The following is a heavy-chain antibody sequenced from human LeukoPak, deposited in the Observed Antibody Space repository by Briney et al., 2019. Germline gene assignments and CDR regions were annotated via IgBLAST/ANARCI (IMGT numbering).Heavy chain of an antibody. D-gene: IGHD2-15*01. Sequence: SVKVSCKASGGTFSSYAISWVRQAPGQGLEWMGGIIPIFGTANYAQKFQGRVTITTDESTSTAYMELSSLRPEDTAVYYCARDFSRYCSGGSCYSDMGYWGQGTLVTVSS. CDR3: ARDFSRYCSGGSCYSDMGY. CDR2: IIPIFGTA. V-gene: IGHV1-69*05. CDR1: GGTFSSYA. J-gene: IGHJ4*02.